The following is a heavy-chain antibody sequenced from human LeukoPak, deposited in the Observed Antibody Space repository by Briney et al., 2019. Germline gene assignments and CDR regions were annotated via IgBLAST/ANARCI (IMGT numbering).Heavy chain of an antibody. CDR3: ARQADTAMLIWSFTDY. Sequence: PGGSLRLSCAASGFTFSGYWMSWVRQAPGKGLEWVSSISSSSSYIYYADSVKGRFTISRDNAKNSLYLQMNSLRAEDTALYYCARQADTAMLIWSFTDYWGQGTLVTVSS. J-gene: IGHJ4*02. CDR1: GFTFSGYW. D-gene: IGHD5-18*01. CDR2: ISSSSSYI. V-gene: IGHV3-21*01.